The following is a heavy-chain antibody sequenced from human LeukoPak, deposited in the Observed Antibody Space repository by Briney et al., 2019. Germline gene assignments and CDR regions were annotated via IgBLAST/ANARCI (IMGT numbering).Heavy chain of an antibody. CDR2: ISGGGGST. CDR3: AKGGKWDVTPFDY. V-gene: IGHV3-23*01. J-gene: IGHJ4*02. Sequence: GGSLRLSCAVSGFTFSSSAMSWVRQAPGKGLEWVSTISGGGGSTYYADSVKGRFTISRDNSKNTLYLQVNSLRAEDTAVYYCAKGGKWDVTPFDYWGQGTLVTVSS. CDR1: GFTFSSSA. D-gene: IGHD1-26*01.